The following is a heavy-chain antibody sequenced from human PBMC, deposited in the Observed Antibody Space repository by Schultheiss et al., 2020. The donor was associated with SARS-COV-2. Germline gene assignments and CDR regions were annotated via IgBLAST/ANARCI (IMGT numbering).Heavy chain of an antibody. J-gene: IGHJ5*02. D-gene: IGHD2-8*02. CDR1: GGSFSGYY. Sequence: SETLSLTCAVYGGSFSGYYWSWIRQPPGKGLEWFGEINHSGSTNYNPSLKSRVTISVDTSKNQFSLKLSSVTAADTAVYYCARLVSQISVVLVVYVQYNWFGPWGQGTQVPGSS. CDR2: INHSGST. CDR3: ARLVSQISVVLVVYVQYNWFGP. V-gene: IGHV4-34*01.